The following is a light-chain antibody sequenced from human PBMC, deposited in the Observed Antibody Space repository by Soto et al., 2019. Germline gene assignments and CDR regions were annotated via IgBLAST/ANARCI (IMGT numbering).Light chain of an antibody. CDR1: SGHSSYA. J-gene: IGLJ2*01. V-gene: IGLV4-69*01. CDR2: LNSDGSH. Sequence: QSVLTQSPSASASLGASVKLTCTLSSGHSSYAIAWHQQQPEKGPRYLLKLNSDGSHSKGDAIPDRFSGSSSGAERYLTISSLQSEDEADDYCQTWGTGIQVVFGGGTKVTVL. CDR3: QTWGTGIQVV.